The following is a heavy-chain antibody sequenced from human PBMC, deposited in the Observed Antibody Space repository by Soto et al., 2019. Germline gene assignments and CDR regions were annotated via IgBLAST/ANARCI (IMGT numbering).Heavy chain of an antibody. CDR1: GFTFSSYG. CDR2: ISCDGSNK. D-gene: IGHD1-1*01. CDR3: AKDLDWNDALDY. J-gene: IGHJ4*02. V-gene: IGHV3-30*18. Sequence: GGSLRLSCAASGFTFSSYGMHWVRQAPGKGLEWVAVISCDGSNKYYADSVKGRFAISRDNSKNTLYLQMNSLRAEDTAVYYCAKDLDWNDALDYWGQGTLVTVSS.